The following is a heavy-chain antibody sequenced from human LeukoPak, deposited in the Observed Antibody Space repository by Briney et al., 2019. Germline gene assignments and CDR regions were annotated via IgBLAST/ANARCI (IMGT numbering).Heavy chain of an antibody. CDR2: IYYSGST. Sequence: PSETLSLTCTVSGGSISSGGYYWSWIRQHPGKGLEWIGYIYYSGSTYYNPSLKSRVTISVDTSKNQFSLKLSSVTAADTAVYYCARGSFGSSWSYFDYWGQGTLVTVSS. D-gene: IGHD6-13*01. J-gene: IGHJ4*02. CDR1: GGSISSGGYY. CDR3: ARGSFGSSWSYFDY. V-gene: IGHV4-31*03.